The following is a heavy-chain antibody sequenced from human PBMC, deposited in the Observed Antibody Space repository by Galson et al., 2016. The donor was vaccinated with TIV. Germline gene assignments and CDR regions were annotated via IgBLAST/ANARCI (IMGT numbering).Heavy chain of an antibody. CDR3: VKENRDYGGNVHQSGIDH. CDR1: GFSFSNYA. CDR2: IVGSGDFT. V-gene: IGHV3-23*01. J-gene: IGHJ5*02. D-gene: IGHD4-23*01. Sequence: SLRLSCAASGFSFSNYAMSWIRQAPGKGLEWVSAIVGSGDFTYHADSVRGRFTISRDNSDNTLYLQINSLRADDTAAYYCVKENRDYGGNVHQSGIDHWGPGTLVTVSS.